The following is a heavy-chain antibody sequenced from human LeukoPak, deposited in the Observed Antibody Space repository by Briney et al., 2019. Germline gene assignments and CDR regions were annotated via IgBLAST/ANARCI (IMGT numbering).Heavy chain of an antibody. V-gene: IGHV3-7*01. Sequence: PGGSLRLSCAASGFTVSSNYMSWVRQAPGKGLEWVASIKHDGSEKYYVDSVRGRFTISRDNTKNSLYLQMSSLRAEDTAVYYCATDRGWRTSGYYLYYFEYWGQGTLVTSSS. CDR3: ATDRGWRTSGYYLYYFEY. D-gene: IGHD3-3*01. J-gene: IGHJ4*02. CDR2: IKHDGSEK. CDR1: GFTVSSNY.